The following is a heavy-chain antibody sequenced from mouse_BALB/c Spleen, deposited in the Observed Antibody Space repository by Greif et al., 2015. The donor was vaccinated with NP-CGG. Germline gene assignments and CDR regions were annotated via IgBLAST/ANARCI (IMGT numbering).Heavy chain of an antibody. Sequence: QVQLQQSGAEPMKPGASVKISCKATGYTFSSYWIEWVKQRPGHGLEWIGGILPGSGSTNYNEKFKGKATFTADTSSNTPSMQLSSLTSEDSAVYYGARPIYGSDFDSWGQGTTPPFSS. CDR1: GYTFSSYW. D-gene: IGHD1-1*02. J-gene: IGHJ2*01. CDR3: ARPIYGSDFDS. CDR2: ILPGSGST. V-gene: IGHV1-9*01.